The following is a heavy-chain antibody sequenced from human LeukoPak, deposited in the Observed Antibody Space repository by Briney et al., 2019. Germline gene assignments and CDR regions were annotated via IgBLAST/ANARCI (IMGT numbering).Heavy chain of an antibody. CDR2: IYTSGST. CDR3: ARGGIPAQHFDY. V-gene: IGHV4-4*07. J-gene: IGHJ4*02. Sequence: SETLSLTCTVSGGSISSYYWSWIRQPAGKGLEWIGRIYTSGSTDYNPSLKSRVTMSVDTSKNQFSLKLSSVTAADTAVYYCARGGIPAQHFDYWGQGTLVTVSS. D-gene: IGHD2-2*01. CDR1: GGSISSYY.